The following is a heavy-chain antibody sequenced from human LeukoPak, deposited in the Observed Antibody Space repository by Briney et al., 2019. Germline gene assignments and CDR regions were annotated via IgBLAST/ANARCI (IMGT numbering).Heavy chain of an antibody. V-gene: IGHV4-59*01. CDR3: ARGSDFGDC. D-gene: IGHD4-17*01. CDR2: IYYSGST. J-gene: IGHJ4*02. Sequence: PSETLSLTCTVSGGSISSYYWSWIRQPPGKGLEWIGYIYYSGSTTYNPSLKSRVTMSVDTSKNQLSMKLSSVTAADTAVYYCARGSDFGDCWGQGTLVTVSS. CDR1: GGSISSYY.